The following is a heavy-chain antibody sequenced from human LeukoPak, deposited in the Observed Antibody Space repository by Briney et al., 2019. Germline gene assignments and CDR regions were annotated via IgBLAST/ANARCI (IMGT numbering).Heavy chain of an antibody. CDR2: IWYDGSNK. D-gene: IGHD3-22*01. CDR1: GFTFSSYG. V-gene: IGHV3-33*01. CDR3: ARERYYYDSSGYYFYYYGMDV. J-gene: IGHJ6*02. Sequence: PGGSLRLSCAASGFTFSSYGMHWVRQAPGKGLEWVAVIWYDGSNKYYADSVKGRFTISRDNSKNTLYLQMNSQRAEDTAVYYCARERYYYDSSGYYFYYYGMDVWGQGTTVTVSS.